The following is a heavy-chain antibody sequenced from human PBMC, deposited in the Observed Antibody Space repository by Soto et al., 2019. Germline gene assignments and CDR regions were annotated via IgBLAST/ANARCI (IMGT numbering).Heavy chain of an antibody. CDR2: ISGYNGDT. Sequence: GASVKVSCKASGYTFTRYGISWVRQAPGQGLEWMGWISGYNGDTNYAQKFQGRVTITADKSTSTAYMELSSLRSEDTAVYYCARGSTVTTAPIDHSGQGTLVTSPQ. J-gene: IGHJ4*02. D-gene: IGHD4-17*01. CDR3: ARGSTVTTAPIDH. CDR1: GYTFTRYG. V-gene: IGHV1-18*01.